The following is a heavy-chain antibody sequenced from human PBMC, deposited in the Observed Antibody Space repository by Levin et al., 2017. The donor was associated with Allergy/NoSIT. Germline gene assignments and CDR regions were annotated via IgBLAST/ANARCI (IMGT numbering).Heavy chain of an antibody. CDR2: ISSSSSYI. J-gene: IGHJ4*02. CDR3: AVAVPRYFDPGRDYFDY. Sequence: GGSLRLSCAASGFTFSSYSMNWVRQAPGKGLEWVSSISSSSSYIYYADSVKGRFTISRDNAKNSLYLQMNSLRAEDTAVYYCAVAVPRYFDPGRDYFDYWGQGTLVTVSS. D-gene: IGHD3-9*01. V-gene: IGHV3-21*01. CDR1: GFTFSSYS.